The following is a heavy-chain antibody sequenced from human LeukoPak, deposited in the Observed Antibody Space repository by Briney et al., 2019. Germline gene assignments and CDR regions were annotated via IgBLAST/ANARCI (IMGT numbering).Heavy chain of an antibody. D-gene: IGHD6-13*01. CDR1: GFTFSSYA. V-gene: IGHV3-23*01. CDR3: ASAAAARYGAF. CDR2: INGSGGST. J-gene: IGHJ3*01. Sequence: GGSLRLSCAASGFTFSSYAMSWVRQAPGKGLEWVSDINGSGGSTYYADSVKGRFTISRDNSKNTLYLQMNSLRAEDTAVYYCASAAAARYGAFWGQGTMVTVSS.